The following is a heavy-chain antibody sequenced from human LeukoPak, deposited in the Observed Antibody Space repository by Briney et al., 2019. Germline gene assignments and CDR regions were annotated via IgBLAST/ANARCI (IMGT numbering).Heavy chain of an antibody. CDR3: ASSRLGGAFDI. CDR1: GFTFSSYE. V-gene: IGHV3-48*03. J-gene: IGHJ3*02. Sequence: GGSLRLSCAASGFTFSSYEMNWVRQAPGKGLEWVSYISSSGATVYYADSVRGRFTISRDNAKNSLYLQMNSLRTEDTALYYCASSRLGGAFDIWGQGTMATVSS. CDR2: ISSSGATV. D-gene: IGHD3-16*01.